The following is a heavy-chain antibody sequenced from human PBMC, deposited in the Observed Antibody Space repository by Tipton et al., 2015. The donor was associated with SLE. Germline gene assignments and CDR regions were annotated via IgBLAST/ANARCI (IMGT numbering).Heavy chain of an antibody. CDR3: ARDNYGAFDAFDI. V-gene: IGHV3-53*04. CDR2: IYSGGST. J-gene: IGHJ3*02. D-gene: IGHD4-17*01. CDR1: GFTVSTNY. Sequence: QLVQSGGGLVQPGGSLRLSCAASGFTVSTNYMSWVRQAPGKGLEWVSVIYSGGSTSYADFVRGRFTISRDNSKNTLYLQMNSLRAEDTAVYYCARDNYGAFDAFDIWGQGTMVTVSS.